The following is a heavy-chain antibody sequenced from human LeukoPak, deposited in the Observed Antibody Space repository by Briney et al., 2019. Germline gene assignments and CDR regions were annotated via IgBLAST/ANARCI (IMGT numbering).Heavy chain of an antibody. CDR1: GFTFSSYS. Sequence: GGSLRLSCAASGFTFSSYSMNWVRQAPGKGLEWVSYISSSSSTIYYADSVKGRFTISRDNAKNSLYLQMNSLRAEDTAVYYCAKDGDYYGSGSYRPFDYWGQGTLVTVSS. CDR3: AKDGDYYGSGSYRPFDY. D-gene: IGHD3-10*01. V-gene: IGHV3-48*01. J-gene: IGHJ4*02. CDR2: ISSSSSTI.